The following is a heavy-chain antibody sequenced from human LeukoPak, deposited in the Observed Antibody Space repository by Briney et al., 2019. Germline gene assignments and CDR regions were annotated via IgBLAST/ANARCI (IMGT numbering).Heavy chain of an antibody. CDR2: IYYSGST. V-gene: IGHV4-59*08. J-gene: IGHJ6*02. Sequence: SETLSLTCTVSGGSISIYYWSWIRQPPGKGLEWIGYIYYSGSTNYNPSLKSRVTISVDTSKNQFSLKLSSVTAADTAVYYCARRSPYYGMDVWGQGTTVTVSS. CDR1: GGSISIYY. CDR3: ARRSPYYGMDV.